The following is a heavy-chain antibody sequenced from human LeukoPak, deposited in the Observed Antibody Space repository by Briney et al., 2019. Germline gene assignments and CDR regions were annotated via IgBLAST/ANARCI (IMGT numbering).Heavy chain of an antibody. Sequence: GESLRLSCAASGFTFTTYWMSWVRQAPGKGLEWVANINQDGTEKHYVDTVKGRFTISRDNAKNSLYLQMNSLRAEDTAVYYCARAPYYYDSSGYSPYYYYYYMDVWGKGTTVTIS. J-gene: IGHJ6*03. V-gene: IGHV3-7*01. CDR2: INQDGTEK. D-gene: IGHD3-22*01. CDR1: GFTFTTYW. CDR3: ARAPYYYDSSGYSPYYYYYYMDV.